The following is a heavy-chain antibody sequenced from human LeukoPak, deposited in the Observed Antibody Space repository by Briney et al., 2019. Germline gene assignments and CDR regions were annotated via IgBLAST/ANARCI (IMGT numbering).Heavy chain of an antibody. CDR1: GGSFSSYY. V-gene: IGHV4-59*01. Sequence: SETLSLTCAVYGGSFSSYYWSWIRQPPGKGLEWIGYIYYSGSTNYNPSLKSRVTISVDTSKNQFSLKLSSVTAADTAVYYCATVPAAIRAVDYWGQGTLVTVSS. D-gene: IGHD2-2*01. J-gene: IGHJ4*02. CDR2: IYYSGST. CDR3: ATVPAAIRAVDY.